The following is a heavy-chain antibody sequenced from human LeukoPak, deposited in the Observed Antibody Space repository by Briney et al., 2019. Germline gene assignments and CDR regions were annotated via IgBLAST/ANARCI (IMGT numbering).Heavy chain of an antibody. CDR1: GFTFSSYA. CDR3: AAGSGWYFGAFDI. J-gene: IGHJ3*02. Sequence: GGSLRLSCAASGFTFSSYAMHWVRQAPGKGLEWVAVISYDGSNKYYADSVKGRFTIPRDNSKNTLYLQMNSLRAEDTAVYYCAAGSGWYFGAFDIWGQGTMVTVSS. CDR2: ISYDGSNK. D-gene: IGHD6-19*01. V-gene: IGHV3-30-3*01.